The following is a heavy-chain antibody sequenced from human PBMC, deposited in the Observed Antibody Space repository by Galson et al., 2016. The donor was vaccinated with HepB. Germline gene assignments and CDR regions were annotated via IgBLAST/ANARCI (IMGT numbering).Heavy chain of an antibody. D-gene: IGHD3-10*01. J-gene: IGHJ4*02. Sequence: SLRLSCAASGFTFSRYGMHWVRQAPGKGLEWMAVIWYDGSNKYYADSVKGRFTISRDNSKNALYLQMNSLRAEDTAVYYCARGGGYGSGSHFDYWGQGTLVTVSS. V-gene: IGHV3-33*01. CDR1: GFTFSRYG. CDR3: ARGGGYGSGSHFDY. CDR2: IWYDGSNK.